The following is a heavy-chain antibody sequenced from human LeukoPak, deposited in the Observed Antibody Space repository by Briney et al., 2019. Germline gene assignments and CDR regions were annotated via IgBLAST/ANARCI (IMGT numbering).Heavy chain of an antibody. V-gene: IGHV3-23*01. CDR2: ITDSGGST. CDR1: GFTFSSYE. D-gene: IGHD6-25*01. J-gene: IGHJ6*02. Sequence: GGSLRLSCAASGFTFSSYEMSWVRQAPGKGLEWVSFITDSGGSTYYADSVKGRFTISRDSSKNTLSLQMNSLRAEDTGVYYCAKSSTSQRGYYGLDVWGQGTTVTVSS. CDR3: AKSSTSQRGYYGLDV.